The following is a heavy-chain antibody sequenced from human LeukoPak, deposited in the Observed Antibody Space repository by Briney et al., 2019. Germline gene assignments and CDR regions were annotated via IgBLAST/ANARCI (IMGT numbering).Heavy chain of an antibody. Sequence: ASVKVSCKASGYTFTGYYMHWVRQAPGQGLEWMGWINPNSGGTSYAQKFQGRVTMTRDTSISTAYMELSRLRSDDTAVYYCALVDTAMVSFDYWGQGTLVTVSS. V-gene: IGHV1-2*02. CDR2: INPNSGGT. CDR3: ALVDTAMVSFDY. D-gene: IGHD5-18*01. J-gene: IGHJ4*02. CDR1: GYTFTGYY.